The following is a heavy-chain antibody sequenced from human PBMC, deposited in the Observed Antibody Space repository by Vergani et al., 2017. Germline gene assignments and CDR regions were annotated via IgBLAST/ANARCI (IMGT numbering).Heavy chain of an antibody. V-gene: IGHV4-59*01. CDR3: ARVQEGGAAAFWDPFDP. D-gene: IGHD6-13*01. CDR2: IYYSGST. Sequence: QVQLQESGPGLVKPSETLSLTCTVSGGSISSYYWSWIRQPPGKGLEWIGYIYYSGSTNYNPSLKSRVTISVDTSKNQFSLKLSSVTAADTAVYYCARVQEGGAAAFWDPFDPWGQGTLVTVSS. J-gene: IGHJ5*02. CDR1: GGSISSYY.